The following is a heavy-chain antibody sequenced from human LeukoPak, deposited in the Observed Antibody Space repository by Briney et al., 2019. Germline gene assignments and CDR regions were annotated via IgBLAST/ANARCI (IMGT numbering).Heavy chain of an antibody. D-gene: IGHD6-13*01. CDR2: IYYSGST. V-gene: IGHV4-39*07. Sequence: SETLSLTCTVSGGSISSSSYYWGWIRQPPGKGLEWIGSIYYSGSTYYNPSLKSRVTISVDTSKNQFSLKLSSVTAADTAVYYCARHRDSSSWYPKYYFDYWGQGTLVTVSS. J-gene: IGHJ4*02. CDR3: ARHRDSSSWYPKYYFDY. CDR1: GGSISSSSYY.